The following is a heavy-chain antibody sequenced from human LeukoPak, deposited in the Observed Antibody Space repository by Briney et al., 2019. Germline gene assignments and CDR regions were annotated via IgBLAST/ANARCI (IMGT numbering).Heavy chain of an antibody. V-gene: IGHV3-53*01. D-gene: IGHD3-3*01. CDR1: GFTVSSNY. CDR2: IYSGGST. CDR3: AKDTVTIFGVISNYFDH. Sequence: PGGSLRLSCAASGFTVSSNYMSWVRQAPGKGLEWVSVIYSGGSTYYADSVKGRFTISRDNSKNTLYLQMSSLRAEDTAIYYCAKDTVTIFGVISNYFDHWGQGTLVTVSS. J-gene: IGHJ4*02.